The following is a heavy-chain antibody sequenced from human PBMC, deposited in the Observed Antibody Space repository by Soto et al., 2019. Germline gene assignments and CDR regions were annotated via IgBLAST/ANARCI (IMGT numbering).Heavy chain of an antibody. CDR1: GFTFSSYG. V-gene: IGHV3-30*02. D-gene: IGHD6-19*01. Sequence: PGGSLRLSCRTSGFTFSSYGMHWVRQAPGKGPEWVAFISNDGSKTDYADSVKGRFTVSRDNPKNTLFLQMNSLRGEDTAVYYCTNPRFSLQWPHFDPWGHGTLVTVSS. CDR2: ISNDGSKT. J-gene: IGHJ5*02. CDR3: TNPRFSLQWPHFDP.